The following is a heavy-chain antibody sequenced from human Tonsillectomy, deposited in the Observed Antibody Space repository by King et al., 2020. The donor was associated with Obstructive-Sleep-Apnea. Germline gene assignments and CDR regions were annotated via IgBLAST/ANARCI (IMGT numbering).Heavy chain of an antibody. D-gene: IGHD3-16*01. CDR2: IESKIEGGTS. Sequence: EVQLVESGGGLVKPGGSLRLSCEASGFSFSYIWMTWVRQAPGKGLAWGGRIESKIEGGTSEYAAPVKGRFTITRDDSKNTLYLQMNSLKSEDTAVYYCVTDDDGAYWGQGTLVTVSS. J-gene: IGHJ4*02. CDR3: VTDDDGAY. V-gene: IGHV3-15*04. CDR1: GFSFSYIW.